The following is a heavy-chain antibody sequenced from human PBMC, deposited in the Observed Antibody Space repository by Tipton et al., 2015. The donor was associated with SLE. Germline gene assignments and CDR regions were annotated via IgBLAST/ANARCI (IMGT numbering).Heavy chain of an antibody. CDR1: GFTFSSYG. CDR2: IRYDGSNK. V-gene: IGHV3-30*02. Sequence: GSLRLSCAASGFTFSSYGMHWVRQAPGKGLEWVAFIRYDGSNKYYADSVKGRFTISRDNSKNTLYLQMNSLRAEDTAVYYCAKAGIAAYDYFDYWGQGTLVTVSS. J-gene: IGHJ4*02. CDR3: AKAGIAAYDYFDY. D-gene: IGHD6-13*01.